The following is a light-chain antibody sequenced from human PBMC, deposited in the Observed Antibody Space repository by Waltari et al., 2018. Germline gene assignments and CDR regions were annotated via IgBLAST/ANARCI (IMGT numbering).Light chain of an antibody. J-gene: IGKJ1*01. Sequence: EIVMTQSPATLSVSPGERATLSCRASQSVSSNLAWYQQKPGQGPRLLIYGSSTRATGIPARFSGSGSGTEFNLNISSMQSEDFAVYYCQQYNTWPRTFGQGTTVEI. V-gene: IGKV3D-15*01. CDR1: QSVSSN. CDR3: QQYNTWPRT. CDR2: GSS.